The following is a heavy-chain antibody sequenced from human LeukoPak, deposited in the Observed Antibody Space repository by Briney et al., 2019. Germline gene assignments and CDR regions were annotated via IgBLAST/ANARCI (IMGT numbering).Heavy chain of an antibody. D-gene: IGHD3-10*01. Sequence: SETLSLTCTVSGGSISSSSYYWGWIRLPPGKGLEWIGSIYYSGSTYYNPSLKSRVTISVDTSKNQFSLKLSSVTAADTAVYYCARGQKGRSSRAYYFDYWGQGTLVTVSS. CDR1: GGSISSSSYY. CDR2: IYYSGST. J-gene: IGHJ4*02. V-gene: IGHV4-39*07. CDR3: ARGQKGRSSRAYYFDY.